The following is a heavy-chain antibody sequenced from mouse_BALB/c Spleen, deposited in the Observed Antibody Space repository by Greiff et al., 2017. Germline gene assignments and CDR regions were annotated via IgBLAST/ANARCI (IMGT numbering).Heavy chain of an antibody. CDR3: AREGYGPPFDY. CDR1: GFTFSSYA. Sequence: DVKLQESGGGLVKPGGSLKLSCAASGFTFSSYAMSWVRQTPEKRLEWVASISSGGSTYYPDSVKGRFTISRDNARNILYLQMSSLRSEDTAMYYCAREGYGPPFDYWGQGTTLTVSS. V-gene: IGHV5-6-5*01. J-gene: IGHJ2*01. CDR2: ISSGGST. D-gene: IGHD1-1*01.